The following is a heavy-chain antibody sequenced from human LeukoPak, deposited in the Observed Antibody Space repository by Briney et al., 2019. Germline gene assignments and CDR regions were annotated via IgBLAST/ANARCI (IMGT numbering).Heavy chain of an antibody. Sequence: GGSLRLSCAASGFTFSSYSMNWVRQAPGKGLEWVSSISSSSSYIYYADSVKGRFTISRDDSKNTLYLQMNSLKTEDTAVYYCTTDYFGGTYTRKFDYWGRGTLVTVSS. J-gene: IGHJ4*02. V-gene: IGHV3-21*03. CDR3: TTDYFGGTYTRKFDY. CDR2: ISSSSSYI. CDR1: GFTFSSYS. D-gene: IGHD1-26*01.